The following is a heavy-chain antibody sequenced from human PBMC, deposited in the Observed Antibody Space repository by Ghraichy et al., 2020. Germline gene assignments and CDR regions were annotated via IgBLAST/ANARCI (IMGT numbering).Heavy chain of an antibody. Sequence: SQTLSLTCAISGDSVSSNSAALNWIRQSPSRGLEWLGRTYYRSKWYNDYAVSVKSRITIDPDTSKNQFSLQLNSVTPEDTAVYYCARGGAGATVGDFDYWGRGTVVVVSS. D-gene: IGHD1-26*01. J-gene: IGHJ4*02. CDR2: TYYRSKWYN. CDR1: GDSVSSNSAA. V-gene: IGHV6-1*01. CDR3: ARGGAGATVGDFDY.